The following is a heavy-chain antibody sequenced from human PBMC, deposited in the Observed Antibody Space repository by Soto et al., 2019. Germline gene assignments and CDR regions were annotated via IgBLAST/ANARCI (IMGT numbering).Heavy chain of an antibody. Sequence: QVHLQESGPGLVKPSQTLSLTCTVSGGFVNSVNNYWSWIRQPPGKGLEWLGYLFYTRSTYYNLSLRSRITISIDTSKNRFALKLTSVTAADTPVYYCARVPFSSSGVADPPVGWCAPLGQGTLVTVSS. CDR2: LFYTRST. CDR3: ARVPFSSSGVADPPVGWCAP. J-gene: IGHJ5*02. D-gene: IGHD3-3*01. V-gene: IGHV4-30-4*01. CDR1: GGFVNSVNNY.